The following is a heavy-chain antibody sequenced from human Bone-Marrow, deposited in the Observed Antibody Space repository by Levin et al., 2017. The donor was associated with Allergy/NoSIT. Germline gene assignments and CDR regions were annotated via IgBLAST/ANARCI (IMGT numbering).Heavy chain of an antibody. V-gene: IGHV3-30*04. CDR1: GMTFSRYT. J-gene: IGHJ4*02. CDR2: ISVYGSPT. CDR3: SREGPGGAPHDS. Sequence: QSGGSLRLSCTASGMTFSRYTMHWVRLAPGKGLEWVALISVYGSPTFYADSVRGRFTISRDDSRNTLYLQMNSLRPEDTAVYYWSREGPGGAPHDSWGQGTLVTVSS. D-gene: IGHD3-16*01.